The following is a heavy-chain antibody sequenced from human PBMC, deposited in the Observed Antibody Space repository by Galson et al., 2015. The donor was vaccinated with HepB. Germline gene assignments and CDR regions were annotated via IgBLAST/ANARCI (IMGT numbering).Heavy chain of an antibody. D-gene: IGHD1-7*01. V-gene: IGHV3-30-3*01. J-gene: IGHJ4*02. Sequence: SLRLSCAASGFTFSNYGLQWVRQAPGKGLEWVAIISYAGTDKKYADSVKGRFTISRDNSKNTLYLQLNSLRAEDTAVYYCAREDNWNYWVYWGQGTLVTVS. CDR1: GFTFSNYG. CDR2: ISYAGTDK. CDR3: AREDNWNYWVY.